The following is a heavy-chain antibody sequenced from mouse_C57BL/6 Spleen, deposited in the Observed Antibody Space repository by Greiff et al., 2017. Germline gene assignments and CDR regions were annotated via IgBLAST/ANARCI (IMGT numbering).Heavy chain of an antibody. CDR3: ARWGGYYYGSSYGAMDY. V-gene: IGHV1-53*01. J-gene: IGHJ4*01. Sequence: QVQLQQPGTELVKPGASVKLSCKASGYTFTSYWMHWVKQRPGQGLEWIGNINPSNGGTNYNEKFKSKATLTVDKSSSTAYMQPSSLTSEDSAVYYCARWGGYYYGSSYGAMDYWGQGTSVTVSS. CDR2: INPSNGGT. CDR1: GYTFTSYW. D-gene: IGHD1-1*01.